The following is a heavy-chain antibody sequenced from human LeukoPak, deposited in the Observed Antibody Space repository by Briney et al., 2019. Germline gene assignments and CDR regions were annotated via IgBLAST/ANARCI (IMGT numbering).Heavy chain of an antibody. CDR3: ARHPGIAARQVDY. Sequence: GASLQTSCKGSGYSFTSYWIGWVRQMPGEGLEGLGIIYPGDSDTRYSPSFQGQVTISADNSTSTAYLQWSSLKASDTAMYYCARHPGIAARQVDYWGQGTLVTVSS. CDR2: IYPGDSDT. J-gene: IGHJ4*02. D-gene: IGHD6-6*01. CDR1: GYSFTSYW. V-gene: IGHV5-51*01.